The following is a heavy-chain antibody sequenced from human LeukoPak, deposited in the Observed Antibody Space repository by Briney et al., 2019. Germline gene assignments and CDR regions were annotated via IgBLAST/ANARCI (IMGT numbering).Heavy chain of an antibody. CDR1: GFAFSRYG. Sequence: GGSVRLSCAASGFAFSRYGMHWVRQAPGKGLEWVAVISYDGSNKYYADSVKGRFTISRDNSKNTLYLQMNSLRAEDTAVYYCAKDPGPYSSSWFGAFDIWGQGTMVTVSS. CDR3: AKDPGPYSSSWFGAFDI. V-gene: IGHV3-30*18. CDR2: ISYDGSNK. J-gene: IGHJ3*02. D-gene: IGHD6-13*01.